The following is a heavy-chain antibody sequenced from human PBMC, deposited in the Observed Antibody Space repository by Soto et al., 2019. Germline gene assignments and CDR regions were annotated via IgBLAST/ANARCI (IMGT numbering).Heavy chain of an antibody. CDR2: IHHTGST. CDR1: GGSISGSHW. V-gene: IGHV4-4*02. Sequence: QVQLQESGPGLVKPSGTLSLTCAVSGGSISGSHWWSWVRQPPGKGLEWIGEIHHTGSTNFNRSLKRRGHMSGNKAKNELPLTDDAVPAANRGVCYCVTGRRGGGNRAFGQWGPGTLGTGSP. D-gene: IGHD3-3*02. J-gene: IGHJ4*01. CDR3: VTGRRGGGNRAFGQ.